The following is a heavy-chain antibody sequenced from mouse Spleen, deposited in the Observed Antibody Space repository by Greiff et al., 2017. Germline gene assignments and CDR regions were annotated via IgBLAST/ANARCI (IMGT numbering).Heavy chain of an antibody. CDR1: GFTFSDYY. CDR3: ARFTTGLDV. V-gene: IGHV5-12*01. Sequence: EVKLVESGGGLVQPGGSLKLSCAASGFTFSDYYMYWVRQTPEKRLEWVAYISNGGGSTYYPDTVKGRFTISRDNAKNTLYLQMSRLKSEDTAMYYCARFTTGLDVWGTGTTVTVSS. CDR2: ISNGGGST. D-gene: IGHD1-1*01. J-gene: IGHJ1*03.